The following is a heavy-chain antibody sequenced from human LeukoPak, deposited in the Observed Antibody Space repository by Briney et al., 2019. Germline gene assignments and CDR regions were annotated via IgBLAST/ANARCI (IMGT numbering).Heavy chain of an antibody. J-gene: IGHJ3*02. D-gene: IGHD4-23*01. V-gene: IGHV4-59*01. CDR1: GGSISSYY. Sequence: PSETLSLTCTVSGGSISSYYWSWIRQPPGKGLEWIGYIYYSGSTNYNPSLKSRVTISVGTSKNQFSLKLSSVTAADTAVYYCARHQRGNSDAFDIWGQGTMVTVSS. CDR2: IYYSGST. CDR3: ARHQRGNSDAFDI.